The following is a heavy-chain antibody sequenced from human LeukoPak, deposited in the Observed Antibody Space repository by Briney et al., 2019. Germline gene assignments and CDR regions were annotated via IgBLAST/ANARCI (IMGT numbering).Heavy chain of an antibody. J-gene: IGHJ5*02. Sequence: ASVKVSCKASGYTFTNYGITWGRQAPGQGLEGMGWISAYNGNTNYEQKFQGRVTMTTDTSTSTAYTELRSLRSDETAVYYCARDKRSRSGYEAPNWFDPWGQGTLVTVSS. V-gene: IGHV1-18*01. CDR1: GYTFTNYG. D-gene: IGHD3-22*01. CDR2: ISAYNGNT. CDR3: ARDKRSRSGYEAPNWFDP.